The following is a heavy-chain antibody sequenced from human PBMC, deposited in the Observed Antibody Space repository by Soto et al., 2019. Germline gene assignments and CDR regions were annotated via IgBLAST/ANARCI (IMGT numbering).Heavy chain of an antibody. CDR3: AKCTSYYYDSSGYHYDY. CDR2: ISGSGGST. Sequence: PGGSLRLSCAASVSTFSTYAMSWFRQAPGKGLEWVSAISGSGGSTYYADSVKGRFTISRDNSKNTLYLQMNSLRAEDTAVYYCAKCTSYYYDSSGYHYDYWGQGTLVTVSS. J-gene: IGHJ4*02. D-gene: IGHD3-22*01. CDR1: VSTFSTYA. V-gene: IGHV3-23*01.